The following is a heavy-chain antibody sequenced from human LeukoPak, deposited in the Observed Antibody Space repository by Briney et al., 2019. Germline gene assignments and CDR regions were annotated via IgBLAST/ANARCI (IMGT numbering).Heavy chain of an antibody. CDR1: GFTFNTYA. J-gene: IGHJ4*02. D-gene: IGHD6-13*01. CDR2: ISGSAAST. Sequence: GRSLRLSCAASGFTFNTYAMTWVRQAPGKGLEWVSSISGSAASTYYADSVKGRFTISRDSSKKTLYLQMNSLRAEDTAIYYCARSVRIAANVWGQGTLVTVSS. V-gene: IGHV3-23*01. CDR3: ARSVRIAANV.